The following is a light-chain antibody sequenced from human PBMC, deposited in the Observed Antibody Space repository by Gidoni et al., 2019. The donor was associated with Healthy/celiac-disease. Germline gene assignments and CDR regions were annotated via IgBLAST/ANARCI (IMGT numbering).Light chain of an antibody. V-gene: IGLV7-43*01. CDR3: LLYYGGAQVV. CDR1: TGAVTIGSY. CDR2: ITN. Sequence: QTVVTQEPSLTGSPGGTVTLTCASSTGAVTIGSYPNWFQQKPGQAPRALIYITNNKHSWTPARFSGSLLGGKAALTLSGVQPEDEAEYYCLLYYGGAQVVFGGGTKLTVL. J-gene: IGLJ2*01.